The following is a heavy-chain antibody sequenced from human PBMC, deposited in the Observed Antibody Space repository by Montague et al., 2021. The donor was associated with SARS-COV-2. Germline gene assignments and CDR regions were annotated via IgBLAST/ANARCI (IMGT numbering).Heavy chain of an antibody. V-gene: IGHV4-39*07. J-gene: IGHJ3*01. CDR3: ARGQVTISGVLIFIPAAGNLDG. Sequence: SETLSLTCTVSGGSISSPDYYWGWICQSPGKGLEWIGEINHTGSATYNPSLKGRVTLSRDTSKNQFSLKLQSVTPADTAVYYCARGQVTISGVLIFIPAAGNLDGWGQGTSVTVSS. CDR1: GGSISSPDYY. D-gene: IGHD3-3*01. CDR2: INHTGSA.